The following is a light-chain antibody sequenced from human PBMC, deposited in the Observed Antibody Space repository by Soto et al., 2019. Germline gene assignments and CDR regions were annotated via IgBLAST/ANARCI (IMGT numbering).Light chain of an antibody. CDR1: QSISSW. V-gene: IGKV1-5*03. Sequence: IQITQSPSTLSSSVVDIVTITCLASQSISSWLAWYQLKPGKAPKFLIYKASSLESGVPSRFSGSGSGTDFTLTISRLESEDSAVYYCQHYGSSPGLTFGGGTKVDIK. CDR3: QHYGSSPGLT. CDR2: KAS. J-gene: IGKJ4*01.